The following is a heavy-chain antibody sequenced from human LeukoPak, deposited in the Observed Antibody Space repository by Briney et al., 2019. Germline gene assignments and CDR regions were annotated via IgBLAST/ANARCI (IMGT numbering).Heavy chain of an antibody. CDR3: ARADIVVVVAACFDY. J-gene: IGHJ4*02. V-gene: IGHV3-30*04. CDR1: GFTFSSYA. Sequence: GGSLRLSCAASGFTFSSYAMHWIRQAPGKGLEWVAVISYDGSNKYYADSVKGRFTISRDNSKNTLYLQMNSLRAEDTAVYYCARADIVVVVAACFDYWGQGTLVTVSS. CDR2: ISYDGSNK. D-gene: IGHD2-15*01.